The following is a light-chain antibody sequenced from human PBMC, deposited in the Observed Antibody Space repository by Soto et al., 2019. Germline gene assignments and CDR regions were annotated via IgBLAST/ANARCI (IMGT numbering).Light chain of an antibody. CDR2: AAS. CDR3: QQYKNWPPLT. Sequence: EIVMTQSPATLSVSPGERATLSCRASQSVSGQLAWYQQKPGQAPRLLIYAASTSATGIPARFSGSGSGTEFTLTISSRQSEDFAVYYCQQYKNWPPLTFGGGTNVEIK. V-gene: IGKV3-15*01. J-gene: IGKJ4*01. CDR1: QSVSGQ.